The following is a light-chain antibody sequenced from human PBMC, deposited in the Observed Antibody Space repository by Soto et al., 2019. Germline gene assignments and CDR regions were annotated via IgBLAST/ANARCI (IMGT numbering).Light chain of an antibody. CDR3: QQYDTYSRT. V-gene: IGKV1-5*03. J-gene: IGKJ1*01. CDR2: EGS. CDR1: QSVSNW. Sequence: DIRIRQSPSAVSASVGDRDTITCGASQSVSNWLAWYRQKPGEAPKLLIYEGSTLERGVPSRFSGSGSGTEFTLTISSLQPDDFATFYCQQYDTYSRTFGQGTKVEVK.